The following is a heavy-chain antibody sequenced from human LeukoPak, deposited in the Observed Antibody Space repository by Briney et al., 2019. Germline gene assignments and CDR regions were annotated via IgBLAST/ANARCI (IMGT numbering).Heavy chain of an antibody. J-gene: IGHJ4*02. CDR3: ARDRGVAGYSSGWYPNYFDY. CDR1: GYTFTSYG. D-gene: IGHD6-19*01. CDR2: ISAYNGNT. V-gene: IGHV1-18*01. Sequence: ASVKVSCKASGYTFTSYGISWVRQAPGQGLEWMGWISAYNGNTNYAQKLQGRVTMTTDTSTSTAYMELRSLRSDDTAVYYCARDRGVAGYSSGWYPNYFDYWGQGTLVTVSS.